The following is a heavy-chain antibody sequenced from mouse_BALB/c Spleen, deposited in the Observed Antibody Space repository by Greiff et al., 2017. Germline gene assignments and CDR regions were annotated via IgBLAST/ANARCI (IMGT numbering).Heavy chain of an antibody. J-gene: IGHJ3*01. V-gene: IGHV5-9-3*01. Sequence: VQLKESGGGLVKPGGSLKLSCAASGFTFSSYAMSWVRQTPEKRLEWVATISSGGSYTYYPDSVKGRFTISRDNAKNTLYLQMSSLRSEDTAMYYCARRGDDYAFAYWGQGTLVTVSA. D-gene: IGHD2-4*01. CDR2: ISSGGSYT. CDR1: GFTFSSYA. CDR3: ARRGDDYAFAY.